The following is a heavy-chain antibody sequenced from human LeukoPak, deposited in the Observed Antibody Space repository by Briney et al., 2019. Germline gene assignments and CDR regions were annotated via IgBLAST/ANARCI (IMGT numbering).Heavy chain of an antibody. J-gene: IGHJ4*02. CDR2: ISDSGTTI. V-gene: IGHV3-48*03. CDR3: ARGAGNFDY. CDR1: EFTFSNYA. D-gene: IGHD6-19*01. Sequence: GGSLRLSCAASEFTFSNYAIHWVRQAPGKGLEWVSYISDSGTTIYYTDSVKGRFTISRDNAKNSLFLQMNSLRVEDTAVYYCARGAGNFDYWGQGTLVTVSS.